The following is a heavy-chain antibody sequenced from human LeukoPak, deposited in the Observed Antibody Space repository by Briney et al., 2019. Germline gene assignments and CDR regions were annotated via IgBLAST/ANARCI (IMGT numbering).Heavy chain of an antibody. CDR1: GGSFSGYY. CDR3: ARSAPRCSTSCYVDFDY. Sequence: SETLSLTCAVYGGSFSGYYWSWIRQPPGKGLEWIGEINHSGSTNYNPSLKSRVTISVDTSKNQFSLKLSSVTAADTAVYYCARSAPRCSTSCYVDFDYWGQGTLVTVSS. CDR2: INHSGST. V-gene: IGHV4-34*01. D-gene: IGHD2-2*01. J-gene: IGHJ4*02.